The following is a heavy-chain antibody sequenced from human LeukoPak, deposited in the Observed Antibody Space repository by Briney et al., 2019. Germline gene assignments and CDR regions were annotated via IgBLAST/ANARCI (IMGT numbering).Heavy chain of an antibody. V-gene: IGHV3-74*01. D-gene: IGHD3-22*01. CDR2: INSDGSST. Sequence: GGSLRLSCAASGFTFSSYWMHWVRQAPGKGLVWVSRINSDGSSTSYVDSVKGRFTISRDNAKNTLYLQMNSLRAEDTAVYYCARDGPDSSGYGTLDYWGQGTLVTVSS. CDR1: GFTFSSYW. CDR3: ARDGPDSSGYGTLDY. J-gene: IGHJ4*02.